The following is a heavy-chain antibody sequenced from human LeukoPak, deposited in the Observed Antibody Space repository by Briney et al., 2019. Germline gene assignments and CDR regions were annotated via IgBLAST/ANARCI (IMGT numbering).Heavy chain of an antibody. CDR1: GFTFSSYA. CDR3: AKDIVVVPAEGWFDY. J-gene: IGHJ4*02. CDR2: ISGSGGST. D-gene: IGHD2-2*01. V-gene: IGHV3-23*01. Sequence: GGSLRLSCAASGFTFSSYAISWVRQAPGKGLEWVSVISGSGGSTYYADSVKGRFTISRDNSKNTLYLQMNSLRAEDTAVYYCAKDIVVVPAEGWFDYWGQGTLVTVSS.